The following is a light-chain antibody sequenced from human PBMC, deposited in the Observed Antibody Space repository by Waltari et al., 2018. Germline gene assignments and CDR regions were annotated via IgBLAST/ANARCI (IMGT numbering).Light chain of an antibody. V-gene: IGKV3-15*01. J-gene: IGKJ2*01. CDR2: GAS. CDR3: QQYSGWPPYT. Sequence: ETVMTQSPAILSLSPGETASLSCRASESVSDKVAWYQHKPGQAPRLLSYGASTRATGIPDRFSGSGSGTQFTLTISSLQSEDFAVYYCQQYSGWPPYTFGKG. CDR1: ESVSDK.